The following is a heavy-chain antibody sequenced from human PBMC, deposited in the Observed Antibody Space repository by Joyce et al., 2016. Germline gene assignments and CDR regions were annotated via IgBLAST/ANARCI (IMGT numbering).Heavy chain of an antibody. CDR3: AKGSGRYIGSASYGMDV. Sequence: EVQLVESGGGLVQPGRSLRLSCAASGFTFDDHAMHWVRQAPGKGLEWVSGSSWNRGSIGYADSVKGRFTISRDNAKNSLYLQMNSLRGEDTALYYCAKGSGRYIGSASYGMDVWGQGTTVTVSS. J-gene: IGHJ6*02. D-gene: IGHD1-26*01. CDR2: SSWNRGSI. CDR1: GFTFDDHA. V-gene: IGHV3-9*01.